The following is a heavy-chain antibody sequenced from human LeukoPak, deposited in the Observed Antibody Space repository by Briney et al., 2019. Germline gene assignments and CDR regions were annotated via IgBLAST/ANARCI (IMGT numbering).Heavy chain of an antibody. J-gene: IGHJ3*02. D-gene: IGHD1-26*01. V-gene: IGHV3-23*01. CDR3: ARGVGQDAFDI. Sequence: GGSLRLSCVVSGFPFSGNAMSWVRQAPGKGLEWVSTISGGGGGKYYADSVKGRFTFSKDNSKNTLYLQMTNLRVEDTAVYYCARGVGQDAFDIWGQGTMVTVSS. CDR1: GFPFSGNA. CDR2: ISGGGGGK.